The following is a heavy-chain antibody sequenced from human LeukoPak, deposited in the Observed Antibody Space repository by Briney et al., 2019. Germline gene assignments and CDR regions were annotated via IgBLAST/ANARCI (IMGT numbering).Heavy chain of an antibody. CDR2: INQSGGT. CDR3: ARAHPYYDFWSGYYTHYYYGMDV. D-gene: IGHD3-3*01. Sequence: SETLSLTCAVYGGSFSNYYWSWIRQPPGKGLEWIGEINQSGGTNYSPSLKSRVTISVDTSKNQFSLKLSSVTAADTAVYYCARAHPYYDFWSGYYTHYYYGMDVWGQGTTVTVSS. CDR1: GGSFSNYY. J-gene: IGHJ6*02. V-gene: IGHV4-34*01.